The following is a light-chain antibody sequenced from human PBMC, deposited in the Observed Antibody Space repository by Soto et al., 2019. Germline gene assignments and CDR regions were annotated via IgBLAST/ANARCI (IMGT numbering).Light chain of an antibody. CDR3: QQGNSFPLT. CDR2: TSS. CDR1: QDISAW. V-gene: IGKV1-12*01. Sequence: DIQMTQSPSSWSASVGDRVNITCRASQDISAWLAWFQQKPGEAPRLLIYTSSTLHSGIPSMFSGSGSGTDFTLTSISLQPEDFATYYCQQGNSFPLTFGGGTKVEIK. J-gene: IGKJ4*01.